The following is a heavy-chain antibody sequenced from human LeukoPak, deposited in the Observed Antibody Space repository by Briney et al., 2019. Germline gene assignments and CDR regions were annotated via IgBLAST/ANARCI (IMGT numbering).Heavy chain of an antibody. CDR3: ARFPDYDYDSSGAVDY. CDR1: GGSIRSSSYC. Sequence: SESLSLTCTVSGGSIRSSSYCWGWIRQPPGKGLEWIWRIYYSGRNYYNPSLNSRVTISVDKSQIPFFLQLGAVTPADTAVYYCARFPDYDYDSSGAVDYWGQGTLVTVSS. J-gene: IGHJ4*02. D-gene: IGHD3-22*01. V-gene: IGHV4-39*01. CDR2: IYYSGRN.